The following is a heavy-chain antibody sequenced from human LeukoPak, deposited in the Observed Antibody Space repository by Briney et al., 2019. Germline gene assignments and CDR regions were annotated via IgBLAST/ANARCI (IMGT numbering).Heavy chain of an antibody. J-gene: IGHJ4*02. CDR2: IWYDGNNK. V-gene: IGHV3-33*08. D-gene: IGHD2-15*01. CDR3: ARQYCSGGDCYFFD. CDR1: GFTFDDYA. Sequence: PGRSLRLSCAASGFTFDDYAMHWVRQAPGKGLEWVALIWYDGNNKYYADSVKGRFTISRDNSKNTLYLQMNSLRAEDTALYYCARQYCSGGDCYFFDWGQGTLVTVSS.